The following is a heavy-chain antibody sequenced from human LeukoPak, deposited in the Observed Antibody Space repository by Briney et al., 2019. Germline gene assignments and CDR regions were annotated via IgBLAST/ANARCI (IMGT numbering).Heavy chain of an antibody. Sequence: PETLSLTCTVSGGSISSYYWSWIRQPPGKGLEWIGYIYTSGSTNYNPSLKSRVTISVDTSKNQFSLKLSSVTAADTAVYYCARHRTGYYYMDVWGKGTTVTVSS. D-gene: IGHD1-14*01. V-gene: IGHV4-4*09. CDR2: IYTSGST. J-gene: IGHJ6*03. CDR1: GGSISSYY. CDR3: ARHRTGYYYMDV.